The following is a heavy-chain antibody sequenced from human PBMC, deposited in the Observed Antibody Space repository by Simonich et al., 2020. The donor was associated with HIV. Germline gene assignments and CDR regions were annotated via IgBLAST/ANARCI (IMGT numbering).Heavy chain of an antibody. CDR2: INHNGST. Sequence: QVQLQQWCAGLFKPSETLSLTCAVYGWSFSGYYWSWIRQPPRKGLEWIGEINHNGSTNNNPDLKSQVTISVDTSKNQFSLKLSSVTAADTAVYYCARRHPTTVTTPYFDYWGQGTLVTVSS. V-gene: IGHV4-34*01. J-gene: IGHJ4*02. CDR1: GWSFSGYY. CDR3: ARRHPTTVTTPYFDY. D-gene: IGHD4-17*01.